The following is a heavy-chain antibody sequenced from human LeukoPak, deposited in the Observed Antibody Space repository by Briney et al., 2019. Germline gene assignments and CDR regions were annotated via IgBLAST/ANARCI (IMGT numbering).Heavy chain of an antibody. J-gene: IGHJ6*02. Sequence: SETLSLTCTVSGGSISSYYWSWIRQPPGKGLEWIGYIYYSGSTNYNPSLKSRVTISVDTSKNQFSLKLSSVTAADTAVYYCARDHPLPYGDYVDGMDVWGQGTTVTVSS. CDR3: ARDHPLPYGDYVDGMDV. D-gene: IGHD4-17*01. V-gene: IGHV4-59*01. CDR2: IYYSGST. CDR1: GGSISSYY.